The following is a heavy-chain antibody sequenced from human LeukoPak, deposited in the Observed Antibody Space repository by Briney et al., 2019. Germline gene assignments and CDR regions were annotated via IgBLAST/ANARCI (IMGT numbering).Heavy chain of an antibody. CDR1: GGSIRSNNYY. CDR2: IYYSGST. D-gene: IGHD3-22*01. V-gene: IGHV4-39*01. CDR3: YYYDTSTYWYFDL. J-gene: IGHJ2*01. Sequence: PSETLSLTCTVSGGSIRSNNYYWGWVRQPPGKGLEWIGTIYYSGSTSYNPSLKSRVTISVDMSKNQFSLKLSSVTAADTAVYYPYYYDTSTYWYFDLWGRGTLVTVSS.